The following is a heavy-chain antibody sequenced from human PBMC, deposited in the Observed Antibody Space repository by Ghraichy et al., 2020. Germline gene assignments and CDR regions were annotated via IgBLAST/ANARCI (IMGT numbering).Heavy chain of an antibody. CDR3: SRGPASMHDAYDI. D-gene: IGHD2-8*01. J-gene: IGHJ3*02. V-gene: IGHV3-74*03. CDR2: INGEGTTK. Sequence: GGSLRLSCAASGFTLSSYWMHWVRQAPGKGLVWVSRINGEGTTKTYADSVKGRFTISRDNAKNTLYLQMDSLRGEDTAVYYCSRGPASMHDAYDIWGQGTMVSVSS. CDR1: GFTLSSYW.